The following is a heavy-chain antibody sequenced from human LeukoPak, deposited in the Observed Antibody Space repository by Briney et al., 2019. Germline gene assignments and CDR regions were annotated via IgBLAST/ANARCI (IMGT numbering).Heavy chain of an antibody. Sequence: SETLSLACTVSGGSISSYYWSWIRQPPGKGLEWIGYIYYSGSTNYNPSLKSRVPISVDTSKHQFSLKLSSVTAADTAVYYCARDYRDFWSGNTQSAPLWGQGTLATVSS. CDR2: IYYSGST. J-gene: IGHJ4*02. CDR3: ARDYRDFWSGNTQSAPL. CDR1: GGSISSYY. V-gene: IGHV4-59*12. D-gene: IGHD3-3*01.